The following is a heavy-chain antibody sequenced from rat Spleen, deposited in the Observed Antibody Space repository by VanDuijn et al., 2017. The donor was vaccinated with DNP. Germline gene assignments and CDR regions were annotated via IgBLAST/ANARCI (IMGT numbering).Heavy chain of an antibody. CDR2: ITSTGGGNT. D-gene: IGHD1-7*01. CDR1: GFTFSYYW. J-gene: IGHJ2*01. V-gene: IGHV5-31*01. Sequence: EVQLVESGGDLVLPGRSLELSCRASGFTFSYYWMTWIRQVPGKGLEWIASITSTGGGNTYYRDSVKGRFTVSRDNAKSTLYLQMDSLRSEDTATYYCTTMGGYWGQGVMVTVSS. CDR3: TTMGGY.